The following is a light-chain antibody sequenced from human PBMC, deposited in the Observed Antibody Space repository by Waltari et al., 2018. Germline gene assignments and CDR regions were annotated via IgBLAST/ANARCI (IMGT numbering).Light chain of an antibody. V-gene: IGLV6-57*04. J-gene: IGLJ3*02. CDR3: QSYDGGIWV. CDR2: EAD. CDR1: SGSIGRNY. Sequence: FMLTQPHSVSESPGKTVTISCTRNSGSIGRNYVHWYHQRPGGAPTIVIFEADQRPYGVPDRFSGSIDRSSNSASLTLSGLEIEDGGDYYCQSYDGGIWVFGGGTRLTVL.